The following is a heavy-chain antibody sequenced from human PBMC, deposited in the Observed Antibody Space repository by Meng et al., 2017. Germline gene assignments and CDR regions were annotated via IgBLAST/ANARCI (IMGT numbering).Heavy chain of an antibody. CDR1: GFTFSSYW. Sequence: GESLKISCAASGFTFSSYWMHWVRQAPGKGLVWVSRINSDGSSTSYADSVKGRFTISRDNAKNTLYLQMNSLRAEDTAVYYCAKDVIVVVVAASLFDYWGQGTLVTVSS. D-gene: IGHD2-15*01. V-gene: IGHV3-74*01. CDR3: AKDVIVVVVAASLFDY. CDR2: INSDGSST. J-gene: IGHJ4*02.